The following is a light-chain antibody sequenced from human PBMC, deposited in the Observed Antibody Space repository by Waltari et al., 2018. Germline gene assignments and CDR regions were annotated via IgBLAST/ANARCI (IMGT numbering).Light chain of an antibody. CDR1: QSVSSN. CDR3: QKYNRWPPIT. CDR2: DAS. J-gene: IGKJ5*01. Sequence: EIVMTQSPATLSVSPGETATLSCRASQSVSSNVAWYQKKPGQAPRLLIYDASTRATSIPAKFRGSGSGTEFTLTISSLQSEDFAFYYCQKYNRWPPITFGHGTRLEIK. V-gene: IGKV3-15*01.